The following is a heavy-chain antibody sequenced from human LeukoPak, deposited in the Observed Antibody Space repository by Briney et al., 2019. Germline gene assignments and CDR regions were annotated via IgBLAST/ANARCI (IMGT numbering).Heavy chain of an antibody. Sequence: SVKVSCKASGGTFSSYATSWVRQAPGQGLEWMGRIIPILGIANYAQKFQGRVTITADKSTSTAYMELSSLRSEDTAVYYCARGGYNWNSTFDYWGQGTLVTVSS. CDR2: IIPILGIA. CDR3: ARGGYNWNSTFDY. CDR1: GGTFSSYA. V-gene: IGHV1-69*04. J-gene: IGHJ4*02. D-gene: IGHD1-7*01.